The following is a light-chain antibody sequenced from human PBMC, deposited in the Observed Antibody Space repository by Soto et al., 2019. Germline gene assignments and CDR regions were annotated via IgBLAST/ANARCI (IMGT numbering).Light chain of an antibody. CDR2: GAS. CDR3: QQYNNWFGT. CDR1: QSVSSN. Sequence: EIVMTQSPATLSVSPGERATLSCRASQSVSSNLAWYQQKPGQAPRLLIYGASTRATGIPARFSGSGSGTEFTLTISSLQSEDFAVYYCQQYNNWFGTFGQGTKVEI. J-gene: IGKJ1*01. V-gene: IGKV3-15*01.